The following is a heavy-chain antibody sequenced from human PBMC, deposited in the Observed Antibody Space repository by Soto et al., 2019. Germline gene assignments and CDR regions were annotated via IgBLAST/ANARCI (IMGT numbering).Heavy chain of an antibody. Sequence: PGESLKISCKGSGYSFTSYWISWVRQMPGKGLEWMGIIYPGDSCTRYSPSFQGQVTISADKSISTAYLQWSSLKASDTAMYYCARHLAAAGRYFDYWGQGTLVTVSS. CDR2: IYPGDSCT. D-gene: IGHD6-13*01. V-gene: IGHV5-51*01. CDR1: GYSFTSYW. CDR3: ARHLAAAGRYFDY. J-gene: IGHJ4*02.